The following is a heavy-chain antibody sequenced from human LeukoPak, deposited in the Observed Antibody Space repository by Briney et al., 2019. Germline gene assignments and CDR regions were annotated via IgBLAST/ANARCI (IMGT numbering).Heavy chain of an antibody. Sequence: SETLSLTCSVSGRSISSSSYYWGWIRQPPAKGLEWIGSIYYSGTTYYNPSLKSRVTVSVDTSRNRFSLNLSSVTAADTAVYYCARSYCSSTTCYAVGAFDIWGQGTMVSVSS. CDR1: GRSISSSSYY. CDR3: ARSYCSSTTCYAVGAFDI. J-gene: IGHJ3*02. V-gene: IGHV4-39*01. D-gene: IGHD2-2*01. CDR2: IYYSGTT.